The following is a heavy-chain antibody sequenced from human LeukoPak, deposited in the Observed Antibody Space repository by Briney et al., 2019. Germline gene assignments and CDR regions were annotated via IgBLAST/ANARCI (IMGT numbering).Heavy chain of an antibody. CDR1: EFSFSSIP. D-gene: IGHD3-10*01. V-gene: IGHV3-23*01. CDR3: AKDIIEFDY. Sequence: GGPLSSSVPPPEFSFSSIPLSWVRKAPGKGLEWVSGIRGGGVSTYYADSVKGRFTISRDNSKNTLYLQMNSLRAEDTALYYCAKDIIEFDYWGQGTLVTVSS. CDR2: IRGGGVST. J-gene: IGHJ4*02.